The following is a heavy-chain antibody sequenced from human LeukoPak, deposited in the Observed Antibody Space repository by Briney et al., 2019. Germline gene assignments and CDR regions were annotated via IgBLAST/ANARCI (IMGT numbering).Heavy chain of an antibody. Sequence: GGSLRLSCAASGFTFSNYDMQWVRQAPGKGLEWVAFIRYDGSNKYYADSVKGRLPISRDNSKNTLYLQMNSLRAEDTAVYYCAGWSVVVPARPEAFDIWGQGTMVTVSS. CDR1: GFTFSNYD. CDR3: AGWSVVVPARPEAFDI. V-gene: IGHV3-30*02. J-gene: IGHJ3*02. D-gene: IGHD2-2*01. CDR2: IRYDGSNK.